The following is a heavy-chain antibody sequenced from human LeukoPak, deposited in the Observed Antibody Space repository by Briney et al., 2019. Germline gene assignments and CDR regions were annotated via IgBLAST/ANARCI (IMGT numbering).Heavy chain of an antibody. CDR3: ARAGDGDQVDAFDI. Sequence: GRSLRLSCAASGFTFSSYAMHWVRQAPGKGLEWVAVISYDGSNKYCADSVKGRFTISRDNSKNTLYLQMNSLRAEDTAVYYCARAGDGDQVDAFDIWGQGTMVTVSS. CDR1: GFTFSSYA. D-gene: IGHD4-17*01. J-gene: IGHJ3*02. V-gene: IGHV3-30-3*01. CDR2: ISYDGSNK.